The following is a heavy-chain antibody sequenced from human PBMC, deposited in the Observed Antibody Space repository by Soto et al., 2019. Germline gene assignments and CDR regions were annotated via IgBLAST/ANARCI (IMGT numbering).Heavy chain of an antibody. CDR1: GYTFTSYG. D-gene: IGHD1-7*01. CDR3: ASGLELHFDYYYMDV. CDR2: ISAYNGNT. Sequence: ASVKVSCKASGYTFTSYGISWVRQAPGQGLEWMGWISAYNGNTNYAQKLQGRVTMTTDTSTSTAYMELRSLRSDDMAVYYCASGLELHFDYYYMDVWGKGTTVTVSS. V-gene: IGHV1-18*03. J-gene: IGHJ6*03.